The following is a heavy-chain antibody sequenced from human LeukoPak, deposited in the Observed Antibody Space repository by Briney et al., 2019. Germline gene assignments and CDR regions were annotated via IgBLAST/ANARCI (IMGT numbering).Heavy chain of an antibody. D-gene: IGHD3-10*01. J-gene: IGHJ4*02. Sequence: GGSLRLSCAASGFTFSSYAMSWVRQAPGKGLEWVSAISGSGGSTYYADSVKGRFTISRDNAKNSLYLQMNSLRAEDTALYYCARAGGYYFDYWGQGTLVTVSS. CDR3: ARAGGYYFDY. CDR2: ISGSGGST. V-gene: IGHV3-23*01. CDR1: GFTFSSYA.